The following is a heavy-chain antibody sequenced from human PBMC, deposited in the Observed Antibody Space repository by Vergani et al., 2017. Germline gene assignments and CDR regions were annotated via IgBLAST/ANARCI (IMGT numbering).Heavy chain of an antibody. J-gene: IGHJ6*02. V-gene: IGHV1-2*02. D-gene: IGHD3-10*01. CDR2: VNSNTGGT. CDR1: GYTFTGYY. CDR3: ARLRWSGESTYGMDV. Sequence: QVQLVQSGAEVKKPGASVKVSCKASGYTFTGYYMHWVRQAPGQGLEWMGWVNSNTGGTSYAQKFQGRVTMTRDASSNTVHMELTSLTSDDSAVYYCARLRWSGESTYGMDVWGQGTTVTVS.